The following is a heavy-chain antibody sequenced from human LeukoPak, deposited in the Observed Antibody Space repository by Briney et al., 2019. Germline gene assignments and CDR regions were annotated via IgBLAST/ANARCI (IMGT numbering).Heavy chain of an antibody. V-gene: IGHV4-59*08. Sequence: PSETLSLTCSVSGXSISNYFWTWIRQPPGKGLEWIGYIYSSGSTYYNPSLKSRVTISVDTSKNRFSLKLSTVTAADTAVYYCARRPTGDPKFDYWGQGTLVTVSS. J-gene: IGHJ4*02. CDR2: IYSSGST. CDR1: GXSISNYF. CDR3: ARRPTGDPKFDY. D-gene: IGHD7-27*01.